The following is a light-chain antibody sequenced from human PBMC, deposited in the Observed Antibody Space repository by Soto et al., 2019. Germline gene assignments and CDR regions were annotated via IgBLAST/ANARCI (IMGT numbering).Light chain of an antibody. CDR1: SSDVGGYNY. J-gene: IGLJ1*01. CDR3: SSYTSSSAYV. V-gene: IGLV2-14*01. CDR2: DVS. Sequence: QSALTQPASVSGSPGQSITISCTGTSSDVGGYNYVSWYQQHPGKAPKLMIYDVSNRPSGVSNRFSGSKSGNTASLTISGLQAVDEGDYYCSSYTSSSAYVFGTGTKVTVL.